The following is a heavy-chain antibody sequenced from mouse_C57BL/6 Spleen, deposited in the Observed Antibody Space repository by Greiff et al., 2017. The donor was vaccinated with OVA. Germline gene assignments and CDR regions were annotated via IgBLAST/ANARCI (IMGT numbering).Heavy chain of an antibody. Sequence: EVQRVESGGGLVQPGGSLKLSCAASGFTFSDYYMYWVRQTPEKRLEWVAYISNGGGSTYYPETVKGRFTISRDNGKNTLYLQMSRLKSEDTAMYYCARQGTAQATYYAMDYWGQGTSVTVSS. CDR2: ISNGGGST. CDR3: ARQGTAQATYYAMDY. CDR1: GFTFSDYY. D-gene: IGHD3-2*02. V-gene: IGHV5-12*01. J-gene: IGHJ4*01.